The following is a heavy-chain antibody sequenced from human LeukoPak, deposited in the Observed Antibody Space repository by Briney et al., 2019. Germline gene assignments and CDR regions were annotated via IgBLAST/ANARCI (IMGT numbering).Heavy chain of an antibody. CDR1: GGSLSSGGYS. J-gene: IGHJ2*01. D-gene: IGHD5-24*01. CDR3: ARDTTYNSYWYFDL. CDR2: IYQSGSP. V-gene: IGHV4-30-2*01. Sequence: TLSLTCGVSGGSLSSGGYSWSWIRQPPGKGLEWIGYIYQSGSPYYNPSLRSRVTMSLDRSENQFSLRLTSVTAADTAVYYCARDTTYNSYWYFDLWGRGALVTVSS.